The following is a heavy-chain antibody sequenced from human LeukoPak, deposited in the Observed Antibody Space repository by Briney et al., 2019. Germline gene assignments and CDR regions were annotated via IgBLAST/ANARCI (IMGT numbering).Heavy chain of an antibody. J-gene: IGHJ6*02. V-gene: IGHV1-69*04. CDR2: IIPILGIA. CDR1: GGTFSSYA. CDR3: ASVRANHYYYYYGMDV. Sequence: SVKVSCKASGGTFSSYAISWVRQAPGQGLEWMGRIIPILGIANYAQKFQGRVTITADKSTSTAYMELSSLRSEDTAVYYCASVRANHYYYYYGMDVWGQGTTVTVSS. D-gene: IGHD3-10*01.